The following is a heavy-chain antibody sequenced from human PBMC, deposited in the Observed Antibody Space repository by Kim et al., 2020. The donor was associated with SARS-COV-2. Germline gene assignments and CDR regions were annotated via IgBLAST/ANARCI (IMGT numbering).Heavy chain of an antibody. Sequence: AQGFTGRFVFSLDTSVSTAYLQINSLKVEDTAVYYCARLLAGGTYWFDPWGQGTLVTVSS. V-gene: IGHV7-4-1*02. J-gene: IGHJ5*02. CDR3: ARLLAGGTYWFDP. D-gene: IGHD6-13*01.